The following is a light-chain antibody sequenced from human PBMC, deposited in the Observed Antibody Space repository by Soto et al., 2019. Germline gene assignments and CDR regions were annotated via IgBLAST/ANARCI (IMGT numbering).Light chain of an antibody. CDR2: YDS. CDR3: QVWDSSSDHLRV. CDR1: NIGRKS. J-gene: IGLJ2*01. Sequence: SYELTQPPSVSVAPGKTARITCGGNNIGRKSVHWYQQKPGQAPMLVIYYDSDRPSGIPERFSGSNSGNTATLTISRVEAVDEAYYYCQVWDSSSDHLRVLGGGTKLTVL. V-gene: IGLV3-21*04.